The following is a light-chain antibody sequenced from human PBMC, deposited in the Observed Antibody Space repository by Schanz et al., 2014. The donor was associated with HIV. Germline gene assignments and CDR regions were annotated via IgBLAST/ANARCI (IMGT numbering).Light chain of an antibody. CDR3: SSYTTSSTLV. CDR1: SSDVGGYNY. V-gene: IGLV2-14*03. Sequence: QSVLTQPASVSGSPGQSITISCTGTSSDVGGYNYVSWYQQHPGKAPKLIIYDVSNRPSGISNRFSGSKSGYTASLTISGLQADDEADYYCSSYTTSSTLVFGGGTKLTVL. CDR2: DVS. J-gene: IGLJ2*01.